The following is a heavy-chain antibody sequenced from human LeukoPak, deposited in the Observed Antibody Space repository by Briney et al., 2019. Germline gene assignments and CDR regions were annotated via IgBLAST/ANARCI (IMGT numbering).Heavy chain of an antibody. J-gene: IGHJ3*02. CDR1: GYSFTTYW. Sequence: GASLQISCKGSGYSFTTYWIGWVRPMPGKGLEWMGIIYPGDSDTRYSPSFQGQVTISADKSISTAYLQWSSLKASDTAMYYCARRLTYYSGAFDIWGQGTMVTVSS. CDR2: IYPGDSDT. V-gene: IGHV5-51*01. CDR3: ARRLTYYSGAFDI. D-gene: IGHD3-10*01.